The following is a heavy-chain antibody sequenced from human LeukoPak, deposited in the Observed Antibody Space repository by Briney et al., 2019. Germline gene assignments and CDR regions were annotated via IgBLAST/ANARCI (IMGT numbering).Heavy chain of an antibody. CDR3: ARDRGLYGSGSTRYHYYYMDV. J-gene: IGHJ6*03. Sequence: PSETLSLTCTVSGDSITRGSYYWSWIRQPAGKGLEWIGRISTSGRTYYNPSLKSRVTISVDTSKNQFSLKLSSVTAADTAVYYCARDRGLYGSGSTRYHYYYMDVWGKGTTVTISS. V-gene: IGHV4-61*02. CDR1: GDSITRGSYY. D-gene: IGHD3-10*01. CDR2: ISTSGRT.